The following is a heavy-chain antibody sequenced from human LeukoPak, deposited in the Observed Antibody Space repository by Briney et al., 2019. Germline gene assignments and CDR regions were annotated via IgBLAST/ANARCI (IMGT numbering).Heavy chain of an antibody. J-gene: IGHJ1*01. V-gene: IGHV4-59*01. CDR3: ARGISPYYYDSSGYPFQH. CDR2: IDYSGSA. CDR1: GGSISSYY. D-gene: IGHD3-22*01. Sequence: SETLSLTCTVSGGSISSYYWSWIRQPPGKGPEWIGYIDYSGSANYNPSPKSRVAISVDTSKNQFSLKLSSVTAADTAIYYCARGISPYYYDSSGYPFQHWGQGTLLTVSS.